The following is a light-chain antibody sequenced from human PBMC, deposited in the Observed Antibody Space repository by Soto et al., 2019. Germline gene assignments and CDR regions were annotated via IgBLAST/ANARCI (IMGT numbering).Light chain of an antibody. Sequence: QSVLTQPPSASGTPGQRVTISCSGSSSNIGSNTVNWYQQLPGTARKLLIYSNDQRPSGVPDRFSGSKSGTSASLAISGLQSEDEADYYCAAWDGSLNGYVFGTGTKLTVL. CDR3: AAWDGSLNGYV. CDR1: SSNIGSNT. V-gene: IGLV1-44*01. CDR2: SND. J-gene: IGLJ1*01.